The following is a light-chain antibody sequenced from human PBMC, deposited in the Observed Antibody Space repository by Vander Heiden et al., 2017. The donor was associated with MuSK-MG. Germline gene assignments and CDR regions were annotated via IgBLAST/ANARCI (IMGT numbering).Light chain of an antibody. V-gene: IGKV4-1*01. J-gene: IGKJ4*01. CDR3: QQEDSGLLT. CDR2: WAS. Sequence: DIVMTQSPDSLDVSLGERATINCKSSQSVLYSSNNKNYLAWYQQKPGQPPKLLIYWASTRESGVPDRFSGSGSGTDFTLTISSLQAEDVAVYYCQQEDSGLLTFGGGTKVEIK. CDR1: QSVLYSSNNKNY.